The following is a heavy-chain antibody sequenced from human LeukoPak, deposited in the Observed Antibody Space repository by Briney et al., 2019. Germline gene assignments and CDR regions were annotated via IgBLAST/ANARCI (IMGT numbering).Heavy chain of an antibody. CDR1: GFTFSSIG. Sequence: GGSLRLSCAASGFTFSSIGMHWVRQTPGKGLDWVAFTRYDESKTFYGDSVRGRFTISRDNSKNTLYLQMNSLTTEDSGFYYCAKARYSGSPALDFWGQGTLVTVSS. J-gene: IGHJ4*02. CDR2: TRYDESKT. V-gene: IGHV3-30*02. D-gene: IGHD1-26*01. CDR3: AKARYSGSPALDF.